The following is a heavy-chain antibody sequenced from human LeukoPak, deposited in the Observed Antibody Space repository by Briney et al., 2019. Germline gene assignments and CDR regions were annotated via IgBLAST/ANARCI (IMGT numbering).Heavy chain of an antibody. Sequence: GGSLRLSCAASGFTVSSNYMSWVRQAPRKGLEWVSVIYSGGSTYYADSVKGRFTISRDNSKNTLYLQMNSLRAEDTAVYYRARGHYYYDSSGYLRDYDAFDIWGQGTMVTVSS. V-gene: IGHV3-53*01. CDR1: GFTVSSNY. CDR2: IYSGGST. CDR3: ARGHYYYDSSGYLRDYDAFDI. J-gene: IGHJ3*02. D-gene: IGHD3-22*01.